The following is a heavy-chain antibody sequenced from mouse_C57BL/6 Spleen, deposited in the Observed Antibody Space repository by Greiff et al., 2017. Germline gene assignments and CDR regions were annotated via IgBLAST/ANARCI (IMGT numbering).Heavy chain of an antibody. Sequence: QVQLKESGPGLVQPSQSLSITCTVSGFSLTSYGVHWVRQSPGKGLEWLGVIWSGGSTDYNAAFISRLSISKDNSKSQVFYKMNSLQADDTAKYYCARMRLRVYFDYWGQGTTLTVSS. J-gene: IGHJ2*01. V-gene: IGHV2-2*01. D-gene: IGHD2-4*01. CDR2: IWSGGST. CDR3: ARMRLRVYFDY. CDR1: GFSLTSYG.